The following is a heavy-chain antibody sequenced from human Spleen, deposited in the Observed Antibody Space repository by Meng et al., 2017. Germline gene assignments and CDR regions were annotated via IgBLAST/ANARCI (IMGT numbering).Heavy chain of an antibody. J-gene: IGHJ5*02. CDR1: GYSFISYE. V-gene: IGHV1-18*01. CDR2: ISPSNGNT. D-gene: IGHD2-21*01. CDR3: ARIEGGGAGRLGWFDP. Sequence: RVGRSGVGVRNPGAPWKFSCKASGYSFISYEIIWVRQAPGQGLEWMGWISPSNGNTNDAEKLQGRVTMTTDTSTSTAYMELRSLRSDDTAIYYCARIEGGGAGRLGWFDPWGQGTLVTVSS.